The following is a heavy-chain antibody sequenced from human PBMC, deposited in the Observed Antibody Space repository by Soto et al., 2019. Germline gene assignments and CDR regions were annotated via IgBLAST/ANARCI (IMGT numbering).Heavy chain of an antibody. J-gene: IGHJ6*02. CDR3: ARDPSATIFGVVRVHGGMDV. Sequence: QVQLVESGGGVVQPGRSLRLSCAASGFTFSSYAMHWVRQAPGKGLEWVAVISYDGSNKYYADSVKGRFTISRDNSKNTLYLQMNSLRAEDTAVYYCARDPSATIFGVVRVHGGMDVWGQGTTVTVSS. CDR1: GFTFSSYA. CDR2: ISYDGSNK. V-gene: IGHV3-30-3*01. D-gene: IGHD3-3*01.